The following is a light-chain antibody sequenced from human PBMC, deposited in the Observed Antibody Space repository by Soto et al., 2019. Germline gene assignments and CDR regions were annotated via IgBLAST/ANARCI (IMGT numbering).Light chain of an antibody. Sequence: EVGLKKSPATLSLTPRDRAALSCKASQSVHNFLAWYQQKPGQAPRLLIYGASNRAAGIPARFSGSGSGTDFTLTISSLEPEDFAVYSCQQGSNWPLISFGQGTRLEI. V-gene: IGKV3-11*01. CDR1: QSVHNF. CDR3: QQGSNWPLIS. CDR2: GAS. J-gene: IGKJ5*01.